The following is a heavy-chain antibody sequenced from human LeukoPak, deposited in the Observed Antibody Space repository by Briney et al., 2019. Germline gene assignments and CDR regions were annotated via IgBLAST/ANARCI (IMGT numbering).Heavy chain of an antibody. D-gene: IGHD6-13*01. Sequence: ASVKVSCKASGYTFPSYIVSWVGQAAGHEVEWMGWISCYNGNTNYAQNLQGRVTMTTDTSTTTVYMGLGNLRSDDTAVYYCARGKGLSRSSWYLDYWGQGSLVTVSS. V-gene: IGHV1-18*01. J-gene: IGHJ4*02. CDR1: GYTFPSYI. CDR2: ISCYNGNT. CDR3: ARGKGLSRSSWYLDY.